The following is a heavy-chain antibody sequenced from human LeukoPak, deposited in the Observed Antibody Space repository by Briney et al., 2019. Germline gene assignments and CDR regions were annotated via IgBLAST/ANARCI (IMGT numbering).Heavy chain of an antibody. V-gene: IGHV3-74*01. D-gene: IGHD2-15*01. J-gene: IGHJ4*02. CDR3: ARVVCSGGSCSPFYFDY. CDR2: INGVGSST. Sequence: PGGSLRLSCAASGFTFSSYWMHWVRQAPGKGLVWVSRINGVGSSTSYADSVKGRFTISRDNAKNALYLQMNSLRAEDTAVYYCARVVCSGGSCSPFYFDYWGQGTLVTVSS. CDR1: GFTFSSYW.